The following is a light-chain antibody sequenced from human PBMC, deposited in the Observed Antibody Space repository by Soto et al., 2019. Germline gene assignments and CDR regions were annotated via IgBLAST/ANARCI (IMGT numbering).Light chain of an antibody. Sequence: EIVLTQSPGTLSLSPGERATLSCRASQSVSSSYLAWYQQKPGQAPRLLLYGGSSRATGIPDRFRGSGAGTDFTLTSSRLEPEDSAVYYCQQYDRSPWTFGQGTKVEIK. CDR3: QQYDRSPWT. J-gene: IGKJ1*01. CDR2: GGS. V-gene: IGKV3-20*01. CDR1: QSVSSSY.